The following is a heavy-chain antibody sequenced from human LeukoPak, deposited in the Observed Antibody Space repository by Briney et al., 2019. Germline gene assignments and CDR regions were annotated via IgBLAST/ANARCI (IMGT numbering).Heavy chain of an antibody. CDR3: AKDREDSAMISGVFDL. CDR2: ISGSGGHT. Sequence: QTGGSLRLSCTASGFTFTSYAMTWVGQAPGKGLEWVSGISGSGGHTYNADSVEGRFTISRDNSKNTVSLQLSSLRVEDTAVYFCAKDREDSAMISGVFDLWGRGTLVTVSS. D-gene: IGHD5-18*01. J-gene: IGHJ2*01. V-gene: IGHV3-23*01. CDR1: GFTFTSYA.